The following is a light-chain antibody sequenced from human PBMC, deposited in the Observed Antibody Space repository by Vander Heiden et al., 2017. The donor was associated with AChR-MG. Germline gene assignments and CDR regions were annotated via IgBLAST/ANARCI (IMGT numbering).Light chain of an antibody. V-gene: IGLV1-40*01. CDR1: SSNIGAGDH. J-gene: IGLJ2*01. Sequence: QSVLTQPPSLSGAPGQRVTISCTGSSSNIGAGDHVHWYQPLPGAAPKLLIYANTNRHSGGSDRFSVSKSDTSAALAITGLQAADEADYYCQSYDGSRSGSIFGGGTKLTVL. CDR2: ANT. CDR3: QSYDGSRSGSI.